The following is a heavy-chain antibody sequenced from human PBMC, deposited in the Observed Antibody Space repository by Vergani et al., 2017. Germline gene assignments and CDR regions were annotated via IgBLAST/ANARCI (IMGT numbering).Heavy chain of an antibody. D-gene: IGHD2-2*02. Sequence: QLQLQESGPGLVKPSETLSLTCTVSGGSISSSSYYWGWIRQPPGKGLVWIGSIYYSGSTYYNPSLKSRVTISVDTSKNQFSLKLSSVTAADTAVYYCAIHLGYCSSTSCYRGYNWFDPWGQGTLVTVSS. CDR2: IYYSGST. V-gene: IGHV4-39*01. CDR1: GGSISSSSYY. J-gene: IGHJ5*02. CDR3: AIHLGYCSSTSCYRGYNWFDP.